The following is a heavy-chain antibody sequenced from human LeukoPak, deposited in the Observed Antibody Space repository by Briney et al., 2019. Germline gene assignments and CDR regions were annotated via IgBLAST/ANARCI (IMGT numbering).Heavy chain of an antibody. J-gene: IGHJ4*02. CDR2: ISCFNGET. V-gene: IGHV1-18*04. CDR3: ARVPSSRAKMFAADY. Sequence: GASAKVSCKASGYTFTGYYMHWVRQAPGQGLEWMGWISCFNGETRSTQNLQGRLTMTTDTSTATVYMELRSLTPDDTAVYYCARVPSSRAKMFAADYWGQGTLVTVSS. CDR1: GYTFTGYY. D-gene: IGHD3-10*02.